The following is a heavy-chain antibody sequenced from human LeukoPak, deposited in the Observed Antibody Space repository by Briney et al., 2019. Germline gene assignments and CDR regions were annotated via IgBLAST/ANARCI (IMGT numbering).Heavy chain of an antibody. V-gene: IGHV1-2*02. Sequence: ASLKVSSKASGYTFTDYYLHWVRQAPGHGLEWMGWINPKPGVTKYAQNFQGRVTMTRDTSINTAYMEVSRLRSDDTAVFYCARDLAMYSPDLDYWGQGTLVTVSS. CDR2: INPKPGVT. D-gene: IGHD1-26*01. J-gene: IGHJ4*02. CDR3: ARDLAMYSPDLDY. CDR1: GYTFTDYY.